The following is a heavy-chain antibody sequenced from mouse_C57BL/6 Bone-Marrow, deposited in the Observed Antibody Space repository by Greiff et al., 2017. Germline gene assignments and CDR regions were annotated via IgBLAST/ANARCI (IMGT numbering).Heavy chain of an antibody. CDR3: ARGGPYCGSSYGYFDV. V-gene: IGHV3-8*01. D-gene: IGHD1-1*01. Sequence: EVKVVESGPGLAKPSQTLSLTCSVTGYSITSDYWNWIRKFPGNKLEYMGYISYSGSTYYNPSLKSRISITRDTSKNQYYLQLNSVTTEDTATYYCARGGPYCGSSYGYFDVWGTGTTVTVSS. CDR2: ISYSGST. J-gene: IGHJ1*03. CDR1: GYSITSDY.